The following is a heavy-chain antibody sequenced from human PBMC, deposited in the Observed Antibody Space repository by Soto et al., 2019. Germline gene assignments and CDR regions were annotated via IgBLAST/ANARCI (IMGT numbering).Heavy chain of an antibody. J-gene: IGHJ4*02. D-gene: IGHD6-19*01. CDR3: VTSRVSIAVAGETEYYFDY. CDR1: GYTFTGYY. V-gene: IGHV1-2*04. CDR2: VNPNSGGT. Sequence: ASVKVSCKASGYTFTGYYIHWVRQAPGQGLEWMGWVNPNSGGTNYSQKFQGWVTMTRDTSISTAYMELSRLRSDDTAVYYCVTSRVSIAVAGETEYYFDYWGQGTLVTVSS.